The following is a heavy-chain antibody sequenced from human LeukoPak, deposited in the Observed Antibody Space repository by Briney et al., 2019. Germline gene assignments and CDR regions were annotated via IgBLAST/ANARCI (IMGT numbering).Heavy chain of an antibody. J-gene: IGHJ4*02. CDR3: ARGTDGGWARTFDY. CDR1: GFTFSTYW. D-gene: IGHD3-16*01. V-gene: IGHV3-74*01. CDR2: IHPDGSTT. Sequence: PGGSLTLSCAGSGFTFSTYWMHWLRQLPGRGLVWVSRIHPDGSTTNYADSVKGRLTISRDNAKNPLYLQMNSLRVDDTAVYFCARGTDGGWARTFDYWGQGILVTVSS.